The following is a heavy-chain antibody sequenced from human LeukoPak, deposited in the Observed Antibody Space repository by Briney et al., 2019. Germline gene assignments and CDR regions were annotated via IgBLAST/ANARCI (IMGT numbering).Heavy chain of an antibody. CDR1: GFTFSNYW. Sequence: GGSLRLSCAASGFTFSNYWLTWVRQAPGQGLEWVANIKQDGSEKHYVDSVKGRFTISRDNAKNSLYPQMNSLRAEDTAVYYCAGDRQIAYWGQGTLVTVSS. V-gene: IGHV3-7*01. CDR2: IKQDGSEK. J-gene: IGHJ4*02. CDR3: AGDRQIAY.